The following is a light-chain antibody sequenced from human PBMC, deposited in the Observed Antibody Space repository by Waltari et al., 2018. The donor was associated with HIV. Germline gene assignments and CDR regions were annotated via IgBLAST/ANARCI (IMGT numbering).Light chain of an antibody. Sequence: IALTQSPAILPPSPGVRATLSCKASQRVSGYLAWYQQKPGQAPRLLIYDASSRATGIPARFSGSESGTEFTLTISSLQPEDFAIYYCHQYNKWPLTFGPGTKVDIK. J-gene: IGKJ1*01. CDR3: HQYNKWPLT. CDR2: DAS. V-gene: IGKV3-11*01. CDR1: QRVSGY.